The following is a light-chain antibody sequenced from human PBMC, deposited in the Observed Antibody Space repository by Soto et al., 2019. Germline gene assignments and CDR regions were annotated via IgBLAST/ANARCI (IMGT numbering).Light chain of an antibody. Sequence: DIPMTQSPSSLSASVGDRVTITCRASQSISSYLNWYQQKPGKAPQLLIYAASSLQSGVPSRFSGSGSGTDFTLTISSLQPEDFATYYCQQSYSTLPITFGQGTRLEIK. CDR3: QQSYSTLPIT. CDR2: AAS. CDR1: QSISSY. V-gene: IGKV1-39*01. J-gene: IGKJ5*01.